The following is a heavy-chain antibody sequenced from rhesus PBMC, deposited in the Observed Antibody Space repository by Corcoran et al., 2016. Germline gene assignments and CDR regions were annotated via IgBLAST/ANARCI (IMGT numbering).Heavy chain of an antibody. CDR3: AKEGAVAGPDFDH. CDR1: GGSIRGYW. CDR2: IDPREKI. V-gene: IGHV4-160*01. J-gene: IGHJ4*01. Sequence: QLQLQESGPGLVKPSETLSLTCGVSGGSIRGYWWSWIRKPPGKGLEWMGRIDPREKIDYNPSLKSRVTISRDTSKNQLSLKLSSVTAADTAVYYCAKEGAVAGPDFDHWGQGVLVTVSS. D-gene: IGHD6-37*01.